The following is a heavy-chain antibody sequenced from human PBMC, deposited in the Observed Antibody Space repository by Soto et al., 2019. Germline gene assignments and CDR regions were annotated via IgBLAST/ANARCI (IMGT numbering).Heavy chain of an antibody. CDR1: GYNLTSYW. CDR3: ERRGYDFWSGLDV. J-gene: IGHJ6*02. V-gene: IGHV5-10-1*01. Sequence: GESLKISCKGSGYNLTSYWIIWVRQMPGKGLEWMGNIDPTDSFTNYSPSFQGHVTISTDKSMSTAYLQWGTLKASDTAMYYCERRGYDFWSGLDVWGQGTTVTVSS. D-gene: IGHD3-3*01. CDR2: IDPTDSFT.